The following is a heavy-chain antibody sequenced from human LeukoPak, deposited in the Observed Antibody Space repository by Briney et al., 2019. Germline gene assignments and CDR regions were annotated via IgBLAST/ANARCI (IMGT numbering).Heavy chain of an antibody. CDR2: INHSGST. J-gene: IGHJ6*03. Sequence: SETLSLTCAVYGGSFSGYYWSWIRQPPGKGLEWIGEINHSGSTNYNPSLKSRVTISADTSKNQFSLKLSSVTAADTAVYYCARVGGGDSSGYCQPYYYYMDVWGKGTTVTISS. CDR3: ARVGGGDSSGYCQPYYYYMDV. CDR1: GGSFSGYY. D-gene: IGHD3-22*01. V-gene: IGHV4-34*01.